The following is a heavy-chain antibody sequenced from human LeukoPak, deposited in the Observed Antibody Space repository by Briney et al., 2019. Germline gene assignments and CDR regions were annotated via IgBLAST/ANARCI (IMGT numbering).Heavy chain of an antibody. CDR3: ARGTEMATMGSWFDP. J-gene: IGHJ5*02. V-gene: IGHV3-21*01. CDR2: ISSSSSYI. CDR1: GFPISTNG. Sequence: GGSLRLSCAASGFPISTNGMSWVRQAPGKGLEWVSSISSSSSYIYYADSVKGRFTISRDNAETSLYLQMNSLRAEDTAVYYCARGTEMATMGSWFDPWGQGTLVTVSS. D-gene: IGHD5-24*01.